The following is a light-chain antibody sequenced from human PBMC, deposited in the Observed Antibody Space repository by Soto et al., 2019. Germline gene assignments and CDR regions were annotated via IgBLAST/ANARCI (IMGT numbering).Light chain of an antibody. CDR1: SGHSSYI. J-gene: IGLJ3*02. Sequence: QPVLTQSSSASAYLGSSVKLTCTLSSGHSSYIIAWHQQQPGKAPRYLMKLEGSGSYNKGSGVPDRFSGSSSGADRYLTISNLQFEDEADYYCETWDSNIWVFGGGTKLTVL. CDR3: ETWDSNIWV. V-gene: IGLV4-60*02. CDR2: LEGSGSY.